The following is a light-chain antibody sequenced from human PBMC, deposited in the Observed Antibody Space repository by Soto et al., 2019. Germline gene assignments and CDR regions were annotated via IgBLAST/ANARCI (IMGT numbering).Light chain of an antibody. J-gene: IGKJ4*01. Sequence: EIVMTQSPATLSVSPGARVTLSCRASQSVSSYLAWYQQKPGQAPRLLIYGASTGATGIPARFSGSGSGTEFILTISSLQSEDFEVYYCQQYSKWPLTLGGGTKVDI. V-gene: IGKV3-15*01. CDR3: QQYSKWPLT. CDR2: GAS. CDR1: QSVSSY.